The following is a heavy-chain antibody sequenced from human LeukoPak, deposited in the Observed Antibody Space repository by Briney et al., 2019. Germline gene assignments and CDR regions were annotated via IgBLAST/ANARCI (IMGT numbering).Heavy chain of an antibody. CDR1: GYTFTSDG. D-gene: IGHD1-26*01. CDR3: ARRRVYSGSYVFDY. V-gene: IGHV1-18*01. Sequence: ASVKVSCKASGYTFTSDGISWVRQAPGQGLEWMGWISTYNGNTNYAQKLQGRVTMTTDTSTSTAYMELRSLRSDDTAVYYCARRRVYSGSYVFDYWGQGNLVTVSS. CDR2: ISTYNGNT. J-gene: IGHJ4*02.